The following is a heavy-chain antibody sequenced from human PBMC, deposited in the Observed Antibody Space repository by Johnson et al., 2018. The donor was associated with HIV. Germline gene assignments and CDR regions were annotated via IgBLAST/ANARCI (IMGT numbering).Heavy chain of an antibody. Sequence: QVQLVESGGGVVRPGGSLRLSCAASGFTFSSYGMHWVRQAPGKGLEWVAVISYDGSNKYYADSVKGRFTISRDISKNSLFLQMNSLRVEDTAVYYCARSGGYPNAFDMWGQGTLVTVPA. J-gene: IGHJ3*02. CDR1: GFTFSSYG. CDR3: ARSGGYPNAFDM. V-gene: IGHV3-30*03. CDR2: ISYDGSNK. D-gene: IGHD6-13*01.